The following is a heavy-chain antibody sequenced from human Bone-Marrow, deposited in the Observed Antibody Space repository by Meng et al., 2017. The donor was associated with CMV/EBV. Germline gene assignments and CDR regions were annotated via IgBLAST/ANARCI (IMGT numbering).Heavy chain of an antibody. CDR3: ARDLAYYYDSSGYYGMDV. Sequence: GGSLRLSCAASGFTFDDYGMSWVRQAPGKGLEWVSFISRSSSYIYNADSVKGRFTISRDNAKNSLYLQMNSLRAEDTAVYYCARDLAYYYDSSGYYGMDVWGQGTTVTVSS. CDR1: GFTFDDYG. V-gene: IGHV3-21*01. J-gene: IGHJ6*02. D-gene: IGHD3-22*01. CDR2: ISRSSSYI.